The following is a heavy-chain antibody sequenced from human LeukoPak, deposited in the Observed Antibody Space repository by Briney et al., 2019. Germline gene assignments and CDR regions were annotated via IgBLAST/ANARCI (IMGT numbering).Heavy chain of an antibody. CDR3: AKNFLDSRVADY. CDR1: GFTFSSYA. Sequence: GGSLRLSCAASGFTFSSYAMSWVRQAPGKGLEWVSAISGSGGSTYYADSVKGRFTISRDNSKITLYLQMNSLRAEDTAVYYCAKNFLDSRVADYWGQGTLVTVSS. J-gene: IGHJ4*02. CDR2: ISGSGGST. D-gene: IGHD3-22*01. V-gene: IGHV3-23*01.